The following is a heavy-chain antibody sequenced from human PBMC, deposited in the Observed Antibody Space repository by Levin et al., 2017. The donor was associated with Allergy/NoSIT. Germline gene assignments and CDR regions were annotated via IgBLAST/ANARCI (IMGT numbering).Heavy chain of an antibody. CDR1: GYTFTGYY. D-gene: IGHD6-6*01. CDR2: INPNSGGT. CDR3: ARRASSSRPDAFDI. J-gene: IGHJ3*02. V-gene: IGHV1-2*02. Sequence: ASVKVSCKASGYTFTGYYMHWVRQAPGQGLEWMGWINPNSGGTNYAQKFQGRVTMTRDTSISTAYMELSRLRSDDTAVYYCARRASSSRPDAFDIWGQGTMVTVSS.